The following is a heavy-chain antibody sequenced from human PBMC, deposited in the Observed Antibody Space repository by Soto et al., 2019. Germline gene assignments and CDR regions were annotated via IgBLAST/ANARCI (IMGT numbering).Heavy chain of an antibody. J-gene: IGHJ6*02. Sequence: ASVMVYCKASGYALTGYYMHWVRQAPGQGLEWMGWINPNSGGTNYAQKFQGRVTMTRDTSISTAYMELSRLRSDDTAVYYCARVAPKYDFWSGYSYGMDVCGQGPTVTVSS. V-gene: IGHV1-2*02. CDR2: INPNSGGT. CDR1: GYALTGYY. D-gene: IGHD3-3*01. CDR3: ARVAPKYDFWSGYSYGMDV.